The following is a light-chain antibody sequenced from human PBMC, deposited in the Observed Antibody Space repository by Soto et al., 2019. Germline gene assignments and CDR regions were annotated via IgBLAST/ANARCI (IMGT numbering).Light chain of an antibody. V-gene: IGLV2-14*01. J-gene: IGLJ3*02. CDR1: NSDIGAYNY. CDR3: SSYSSTATRL. CDR2: DVT. Sequence: QSVLTQPASVSGSPGQSITISCTGTNSDIGAYNYVSWYQQHPGTAPRLMIYDVTYRPSGVSNRFSGSKSGNTASLTISGLQAGDEADYYCSSYSSTATRLFGGGTKLTVL.